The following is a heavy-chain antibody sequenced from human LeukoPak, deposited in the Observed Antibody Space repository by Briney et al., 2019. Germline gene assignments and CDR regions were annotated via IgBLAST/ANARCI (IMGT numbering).Heavy chain of an antibody. CDR3: ARPDYYDISGYYQADAFDI. D-gene: IGHD3-22*01. J-gene: IGHJ3*02. Sequence: GESLKISCKGSGYSFTSYWIGWVRQMPGKGLEWMGIIYPGDSDTRYSPSFQGQVTISADKSIGTAYLQWSSLKASDAAMYYCARPDYYDISGYYQADAFDIWGQGTMVTVSS. CDR2: IYPGDSDT. V-gene: IGHV5-51*01. CDR1: GYSFTSYW.